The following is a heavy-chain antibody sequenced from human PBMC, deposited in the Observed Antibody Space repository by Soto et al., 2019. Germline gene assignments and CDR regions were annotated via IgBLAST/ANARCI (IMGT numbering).Heavy chain of an antibody. Sequence: QVQVVESGGGVVQPGRSLRLSCAASGFTFSSYAMHWGRQAPGKGLEWVTVISYDGSNKYYADSVKGRFTISRDNSKNTLFLQMNSLRVEDTAVYYCASPYYWGQGTLVTVSS. CDR3: ASPYY. CDR2: ISYDGSNK. V-gene: IGHV3-30-3*01. CDR1: GFTFSSYA. J-gene: IGHJ4*02.